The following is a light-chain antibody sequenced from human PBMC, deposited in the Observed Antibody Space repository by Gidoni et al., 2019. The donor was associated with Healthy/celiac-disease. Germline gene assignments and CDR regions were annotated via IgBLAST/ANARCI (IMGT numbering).Light chain of an antibody. V-gene: IGKV4-1*01. Sequence: DIVMTQSPDSLAVSLCERATINCQSSQSVLYSSNNKNYLAWYQQKPGQPPKLLIYWASTRESGVPDRFSGSGSGTDFTLTISSLQAEDVAVYYCQQYYSTPGTFGQGTKVEIK. CDR2: WAS. CDR1: QSVLYSSNNKNY. CDR3: QQYYSTPGT. J-gene: IGKJ1*01.